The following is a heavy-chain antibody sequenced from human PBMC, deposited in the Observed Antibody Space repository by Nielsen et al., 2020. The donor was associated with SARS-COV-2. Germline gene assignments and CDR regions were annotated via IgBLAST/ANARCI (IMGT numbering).Heavy chain of an antibody. CDR2: IHSRSRT. CDR3: ARFRSGGYWYFDV. Sequence: GESLKISCSISGFTVNSNYMSWVRQAPGKGLEWVAAIHSRSRTDYVDSVKGRFTISRDNAKASLYLQLDSLRPEDTAVYYCARFRSGGYWYFDVWGRGTLVTVSS. D-gene: IGHD3-3*01. J-gene: IGHJ2*01. CDR1: GFTVNSNY. V-gene: IGHV3-53*01.